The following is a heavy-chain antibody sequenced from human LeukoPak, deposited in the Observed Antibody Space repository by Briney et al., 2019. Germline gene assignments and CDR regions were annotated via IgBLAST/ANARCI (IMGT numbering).Heavy chain of an antibody. Sequence: ASETLSLTCTVSGGSISSYYWSWIRQPPGKGLEWIGYIYYSGSTNYNPSLKSRVTISVDTSKNQFSLKLSSVTAADTAVYYCASQGEYPNYYYMDVWGKGTTVTVSS. D-gene: IGHD2-2*01. CDR1: GGSISSYY. V-gene: IGHV4-59*08. CDR2: IYYSGST. J-gene: IGHJ6*03. CDR3: ASQGEYPNYYYMDV.